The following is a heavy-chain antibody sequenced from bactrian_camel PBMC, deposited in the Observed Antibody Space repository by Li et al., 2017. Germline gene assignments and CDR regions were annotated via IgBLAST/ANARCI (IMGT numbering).Heavy chain of an antibody. J-gene: IGHJ4*01. V-gene: IGHV3S40*01. Sequence: DVQLVESGGGLVQPGGSLRLSCAASGFTFSYYYMIRVRQAPGKGLEWVSSIEGGGTRTYYGDSVKGRFTISRDNAKNTVYLQMNSLEPEDTATYYCHTLSTISCPASYWGQGTQVTVS. CDR2: IEGGGTRT. D-gene: IGHD2*01. CDR3: HTLSTISCPASY. CDR1: GFTFSYYY.